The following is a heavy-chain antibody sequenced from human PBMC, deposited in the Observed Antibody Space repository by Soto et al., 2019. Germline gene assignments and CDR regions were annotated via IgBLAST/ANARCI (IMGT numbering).Heavy chain of an antibody. J-gene: IGHJ4*02. D-gene: IGHD2-8*02. CDR2: INHSGST. CDR1: GGSFSGYY. Sequence: QVQLQQWGAGLLKPSETLSLTCAVYGGSFSGYYWTWIRQPPGTGLEWIGEINHSGSTNYNPSLRSLVTSALDTTKNPLSLMLISVTAADMAVHYCAIYKITGLFDYWGQGTLVTVSS. CDR3: AIYKITGLFDY. V-gene: IGHV4-34*01.